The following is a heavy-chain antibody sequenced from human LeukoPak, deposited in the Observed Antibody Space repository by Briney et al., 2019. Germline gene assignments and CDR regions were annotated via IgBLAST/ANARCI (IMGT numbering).Heavy chain of an antibody. J-gene: IGHJ4*02. CDR3: ASSGYRYDERFDY. V-gene: IGHV1-2*02. Sequence: RASVKVSCKASGYTFTGYYMHWVRQAPGQGLEWMGWINPNSGGTNYAQKFQGRVTMTRDTSISTAYMELSRLRSDDTAVYYCASSGYRYDERFDYWGQGTLVTVSS. D-gene: IGHD5-18*01. CDR2: INPNSGGT. CDR1: GYTFTGYY.